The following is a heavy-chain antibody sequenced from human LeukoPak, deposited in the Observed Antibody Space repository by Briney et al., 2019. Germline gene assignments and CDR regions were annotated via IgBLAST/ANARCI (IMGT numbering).Heavy chain of an antibody. CDR2: ISYDGSNK. D-gene: IGHD3-10*01. CDR1: GFTFSSYG. CDR3: AKEFDGPGDGY. J-gene: IGHJ4*02. Sequence: QSGGSLRLSCAASGFTFSSYGMHWVRQAPGKGLEWVAVISYDGSNKYYADSVKGRFTISRDNSKNTLYLQMNSLRAEDTAVYYCAKEFDGPGDGYWGQGTLVTVSS. V-gene: IGHV3-30*18.